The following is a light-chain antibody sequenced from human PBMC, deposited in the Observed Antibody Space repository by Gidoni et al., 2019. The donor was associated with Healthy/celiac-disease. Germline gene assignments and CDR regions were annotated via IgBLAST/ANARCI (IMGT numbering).Light chain of an antibody. CDR2: WAS. J-gene: IGKJ2*04. CDR3: QQYYSTPCS. CDR1: QRVLYRSNNKNY. Sequence: DIVMTQSPDSLAVSLGERATINCKSSQRVLYRSNNKNYLAWYQQKPGQPPKLLIYWASTRESGVPDRFSGSGSGTDFTLTISSLQAEDVAVYYCQQYYSTPCSFXXXTKLEIK. V-gene: IGKV4-1*01.